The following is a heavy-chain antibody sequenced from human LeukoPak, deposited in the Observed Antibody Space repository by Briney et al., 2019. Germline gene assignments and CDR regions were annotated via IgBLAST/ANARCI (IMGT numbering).Heavy chain of an antibody. Sequence: GESLKISCKGSGYTFINYWIGWVRHIPGKGLQWLGIIYSGDSDIKYSPPFQGQVTFSVDKSISTAYLHWSSLKSSDTAMYYCVGHDSGSPDYWAQGTLVTVS. D-gene: IGHD6-13*01. CDR3: VGHDSGSPDY. CDR2: IYSGDSDI. J-gene: IGHJ4*02. V-gene: IGHV5-51*01. CDR1: GYTFINYW.